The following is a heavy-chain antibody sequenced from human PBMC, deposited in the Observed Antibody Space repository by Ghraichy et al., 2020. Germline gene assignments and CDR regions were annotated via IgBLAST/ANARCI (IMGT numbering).Heavy chain of an antibody. V-gene: IGHV3-48*04. CDR2: ISSSSSTI. CDR1: GFTFSSYS. J-gene: IGHJ5*02. CDR3: ARDRGCSGGSCYFRWFDP. D-gene: IGHD2-15*01. Sequence: GGSLRLSCAASGFTFSSYSMNWVRQAPGKGLEWVSYISSSSSTIYYADSVKGRFTISRDNAKNSLYLQMNSLRAEDTAVYYCARDRGCSGGSCYFRWFDPWGQGTLVTVSS.